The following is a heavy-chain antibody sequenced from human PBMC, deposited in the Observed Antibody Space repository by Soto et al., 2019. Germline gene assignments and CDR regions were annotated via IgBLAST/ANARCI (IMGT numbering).Heavy chain of an antibody. J-gene: IGHJ4*02. V-gene: IGHV3-23*01. CDR3: AKVYSSSWYDFEY. CDR2: ISGSGGST. Sequence: GGSLRLSFAASRFTFSSYAIIWVLPSPGKGLEWVSAISGSGGSTYYADSVKGRFTISRDNSKNTLYLQMNSLRAEDTAVYYCAKVYSSSWYDFEYWGQGTLVTVSS. CDR1: RFTFSSYA. D-gene: IGHD6-13*01.